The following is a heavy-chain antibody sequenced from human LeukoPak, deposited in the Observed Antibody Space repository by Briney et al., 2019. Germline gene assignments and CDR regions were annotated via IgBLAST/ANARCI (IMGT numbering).Heavy chain of an antibody. CDR3: ARVRDYYGSGSYLEY. CDR1: GGTFSSYA. J-gene: IGHJ4*02. CDR2: IIPILGIA. V-gene: IGHV1-69*04. D-gene: IGHD3-10*01. Sequence: LVKVSCKASGGTFSSYAISWVRQAPGQGLEWMGRIIPILGIANYAQKFQGRVTITADKSTSTAYMELSSLRSEDTAVYYCARVRDYYGSGSYLEYWGQGTLVTVSS.